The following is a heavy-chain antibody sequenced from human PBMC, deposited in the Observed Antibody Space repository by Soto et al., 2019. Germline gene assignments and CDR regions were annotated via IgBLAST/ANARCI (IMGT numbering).Heavy chain of an antibody. J-gene: IGHJ5*02. CDR3: AKESVSSGWPQPKFEFDP. CDR1: GFTFDDYA. CDR2: ISWNSGSI. Sequence: EVQLVESGGGLVQPGRSLRLSCAASGFTFDDYAMHWVRQAPGKGLEWVSGISWNSGSIGYADSVKGRFTISRDNAKNSLYLQMNSLRAEDTALYYCAKESVSSGWPQPKFEFDPWGQGTLVTVSS. V-gene: IGHV3-9*01. D-gene: IGHD6-19*01.